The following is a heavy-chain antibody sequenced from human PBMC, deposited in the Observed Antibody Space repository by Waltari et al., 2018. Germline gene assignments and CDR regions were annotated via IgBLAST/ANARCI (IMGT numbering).Heavy chain of an antibody. CDR3: ARGSGWHPYYLDY. CDR2: ISSGGNTI. CDR1: GFTFSDHY. Sequence: QVQVVESGGGLVKPGGSLRLSCAASGFTFSDHYMAWIRQAPGKGLEWLSYISSGGNTIYYAGSVKGRFTISRDNAENSLYLQMNTLRAEDTAVYYCARGSGWHPYYLDYWGQGTLVTVSS. D-gene: IGHD3-10*01. J-gene: IGHJ4*02. V-gene: IGHV3-11*04.